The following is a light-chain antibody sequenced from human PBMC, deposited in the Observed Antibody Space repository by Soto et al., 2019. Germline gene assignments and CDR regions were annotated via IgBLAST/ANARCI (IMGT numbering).Light chain of an antibody. CDR1: QGVSSSY. Sequence: EIVLTQSPATLSLSPGARATLSCGASQGVSSSYLAWYQQKPGLAPRRLIYDASSTSTGIPDRFSGSGSGTDFTLTISRLEPEDFAVYYCQPYGSSPYTFGQGTKLEIK. CDR3: QPYGSSPYT. J-gene: IGKJ2*01. V-gene: IGKV3D-20*01. CDR2: DAS.